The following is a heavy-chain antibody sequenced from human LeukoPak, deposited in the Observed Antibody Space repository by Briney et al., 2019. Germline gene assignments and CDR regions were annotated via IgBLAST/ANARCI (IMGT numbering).Heavy chain of an antibody. V-gene: IGHV1-2*02. Sequence: ASVKVSCKASGYTFTGYYMHWVRQAPGQGLEWMGWINPNSGDTNYSQKFQGRVSMTRDTSINTAYMELSRLTSDDTAVYYCARDLYSSGWTDAFDIWGKGQWSPSLQ. CDR3: ARDLYSSGWTDAFDI. J-gene: IGHJ3*02. CDR1: GYTFTGYY. CDR2: INPNSGDT. D-gene: IGHD6-19*01.